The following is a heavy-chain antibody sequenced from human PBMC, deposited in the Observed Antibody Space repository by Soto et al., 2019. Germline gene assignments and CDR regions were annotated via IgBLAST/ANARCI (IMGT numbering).Heavy chain of an antibody. J-gene: IGHJ6*02. D-gene: IGHD4-17*01. CDR3: ARAWATVTPDYYYYGMDV. CDR1: GYTFTSYG. CDR2: ISAYNGNT. Sequence: QVQLVQSGAEVKKPGASVKVSCKASGYTFTSYGISWVRQAPGQGLEWMGWISAYNGNTNYAQKLQGRVTMTTDTATSTAYTELRSLRSDDTAVYCCARAWATVTPDYYYYGMDVWGQGTTVTVSS. V-gene: IGHV1-18*01.